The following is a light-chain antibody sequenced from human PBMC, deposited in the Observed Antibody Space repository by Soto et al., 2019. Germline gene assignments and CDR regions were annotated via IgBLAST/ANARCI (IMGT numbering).Light chain of an antibody. CDR3: QQYDNWPWT. V-gene: IGKV3-15*01. Sequence: EIVMTPSLATLSVSPLGRANLSFRASQSISDTLALYQQKPGQAPRLLIYGASRRATGFPARFSGSGSGTDFTLTISSLQSEDFAVYYCQQYDNWPWTFGQGTKVDIK. CDR1: QSISDT. J-gene: IGKJ1*01. CDR2: GAS.